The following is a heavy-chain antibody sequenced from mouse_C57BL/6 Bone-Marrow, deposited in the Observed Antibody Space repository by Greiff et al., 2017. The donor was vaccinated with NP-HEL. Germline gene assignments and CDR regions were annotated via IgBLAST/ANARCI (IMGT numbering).Heavy chain of an antibody. J-gene: IGHJ1*03. D-gene: IGHD6-5*01. CDR1: GYTFTSYW. CDR3: ARPISFPSFDF. CDR2: INPSSGYT. V-gene: IGHV1-7*01. Sequence: VQLQQSGAELAKPGASVKLSCKASGYTFTSYWMHWVKQRPGQGLEWIGYINPSSGYTKYNQKFKDKATLTADKSSSTAYMQLSSLTYEYSAVYYSARPISFPSFDFWGTGTTVTVSS.